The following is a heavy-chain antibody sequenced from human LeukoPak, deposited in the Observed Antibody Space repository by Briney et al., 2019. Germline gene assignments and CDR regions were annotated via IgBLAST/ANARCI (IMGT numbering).Heavy chain of an antibody. V-gene: IGHV4-39*07. J-gene: IGHJ4*02. Sequence: GSLRLSCAASGFTVSSNYMSWVRQPPGKGLEWIGSIYYSGSTYYNPSLKSRVTISVDTSKNQFSLKLSSVTAADTAVYYCARDRGQQMFDYWGQGTLVTVSS. CDR3: ARDRGQQMFDY. D-gene: IGHD6-13*01. CDR1: GFTVSSNY. CDR2: IYYSGST.